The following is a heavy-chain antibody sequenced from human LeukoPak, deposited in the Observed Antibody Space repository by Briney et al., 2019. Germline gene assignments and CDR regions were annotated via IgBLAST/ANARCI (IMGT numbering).Heavy chain of an antibody. Sequence: GGSLRLSCAASGFTFSNYAMHWVRQAPGKGLEWMSVISYDGRNKYFADSVKGRFTLSRDNSKNTLYLQMNSLRAEDTALYYCAKDIGSGSYRDAFDIWGQGTMVTVSS. CDR1: GFTFSNYA. CDR2: ISYDGRNK. CDR3: AKDIGSGSYRDAFDI. D-gene: IGHD3-10*01. J-gene: IGHJ3*02. V-gene: IGHV3-30*04.